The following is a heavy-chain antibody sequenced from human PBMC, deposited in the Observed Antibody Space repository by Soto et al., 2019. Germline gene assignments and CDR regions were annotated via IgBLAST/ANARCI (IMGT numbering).Heavy chain of an antibody. J-gene: IGHJ4*02. V-gene: IGHV4-34*01. D-gene: IGHD5-12*01. Sequence: SETLSLTXAVYGGSFSGYYWSWIRQPPGKGLEWIGEINHSGSTNYNPSLKSRVTISVDTSKNQFSLKLSSVTAADTAVYYCARAWLRFSLDYWGQGTLVTVSS. CDR1: GGSFSGYY. CDR3: ARAWLRFSLDY. CDR2: INHSGST.